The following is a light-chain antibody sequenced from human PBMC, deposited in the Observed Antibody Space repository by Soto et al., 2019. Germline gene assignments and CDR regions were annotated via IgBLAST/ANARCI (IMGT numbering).Light chain of an antibody. CDR1: QSITNY. CDR2: AAS. J-gene: IGKJ1*01. CDR3: QQSYITPWT. V-gene: IGKV1-39*01. Sequence: DIQMTQSPSSLSTSVGDRVTITCRASQSITNYLNWYQQKPGSVPKLLIYAASRLQSGVPSRFSGSGSGTDFTLTISSLQPEDFATYYCQQSYITPWTFGQGTKVEIK.